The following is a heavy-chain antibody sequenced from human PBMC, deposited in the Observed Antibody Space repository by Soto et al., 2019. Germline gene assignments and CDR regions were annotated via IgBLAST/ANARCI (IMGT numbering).Heavy chain of an antibody. J-gene: IGHJ5*02. V-gene: IGHV3-23*01. CDR2: ISGSGGTT. Sequence: EVQLLESGGGLVQPGGSLRLSCAASGFTFSSYAMSWVRQAPGKGLEWVSSISGSGGTTYYTDSVKDRFTISRDNSKNTLYLQMNSLRAEDTAEYYCARGYTNIDQWGQGTLVTVSS. CDR3: ARGYTNIDQ. CDR1: GFTFSSYA. D-gene: IGHD5-18*01.